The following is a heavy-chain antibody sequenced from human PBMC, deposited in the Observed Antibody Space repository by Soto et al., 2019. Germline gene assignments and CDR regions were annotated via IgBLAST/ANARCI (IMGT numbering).Heavy chain of an antibody. Sequence: GESLKISCKGSGYSFTSYWIGWVRQMPGKGLEWMGIIYPGDSDTRYSPSFQGQVTISADKSISTAYLQWSSLKASDTAMYYCARQVTGPNYYYYGMDVWGQGTTVTVSS. CDR3: ARQVTGPNYYYYGMDV. J-gene: IGHJ6*02. CDR2: IYPGDSDT. D-gene: IGHD4-4*01. V-gene: IGHV5-51*01. CDR1: GYSFTSYW.